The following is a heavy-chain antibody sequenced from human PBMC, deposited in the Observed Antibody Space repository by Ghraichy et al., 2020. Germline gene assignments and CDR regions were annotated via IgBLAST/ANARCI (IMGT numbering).Heavy chain of an antibody. CDR2: IAGSGGNT. CDR3: AKEDAVSAVPDY. CDR1: GLIFSSYA. V-gene: IGHV3-23*01. J-gene: IGHJ4*02. D-gene: IGHD2-15*01. Sequence: LSLTCAASGLIFSSYAMTWVRQAPGKGLEWVSAIAGSGGNTYYADFAKGRFTISSDNSRNTLYLQLNSLRAEDTAVYYCAKEDAVSAVPDYWGQGTLVTVSS.